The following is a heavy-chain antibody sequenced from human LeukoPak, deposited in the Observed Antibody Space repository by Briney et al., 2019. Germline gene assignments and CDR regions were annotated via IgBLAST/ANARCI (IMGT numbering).Heavy chain of an antibody. CDR2: IKQDGSEK. D-gene: IGHD3-16*02. J-gene: IGHJ4*02. Sequence: GSLRLSCAASGFTFSSYWMSWVRQAPGKGLEWVANIKQDGSEKYYVDSVKGRFTISRDNAKNSLYLQMNSLRAEDTAVYYCARDQDYVWGSYRPYYFDYWGQGTLVTVSS. CDR1: GFTFSSYW. V-gene: IGHV3-7*01. CDR3: ARDQDYVWGSYRPYYFDY.